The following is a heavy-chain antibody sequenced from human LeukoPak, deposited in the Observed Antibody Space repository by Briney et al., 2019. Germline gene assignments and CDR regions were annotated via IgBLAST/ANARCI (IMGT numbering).Heavy chain of an antibody. V-gene: IGHV1-3*01. CDR1: GYTFTSYA. J-gene: IGHJ4*02. Sequence: ASVKVSCKASGYTFTSYAMHWVRQAPGQRLEWMGWINAGNGNTKYSQEFQGRVTITRDTSASTAYMELSSLRSEDTAVYYCARDLRDGYNRGIDYWGQGTLVTVSS. CDR3: ARDLRDGYNRGIDY. D-gene: IGHD5-24*01. CDR2: INAGNGNT.